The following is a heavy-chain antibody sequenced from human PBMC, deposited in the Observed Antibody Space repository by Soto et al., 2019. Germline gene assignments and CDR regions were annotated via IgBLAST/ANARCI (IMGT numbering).Heavy chain of an antibody. V-gene: IGHV3-30-3*01. CDR2: ISYDGSNK. J-gene: IGHJ4*02. D-gene: IGHD2-2*01. Sequence: VQLVESGGGVVQPGRSLRLSCAASGFTFSSYAMHWVRQAPGKGLEWVAVISYDGSNKNYADSVKGRFTISRDNSKNTLYVQMNRLRGEDTAVYYCARGPSSLTRFDYWGQGTLVTVSS. CDR1: GFTFSSYA. CDR3: ARGPSSLTRFDY.